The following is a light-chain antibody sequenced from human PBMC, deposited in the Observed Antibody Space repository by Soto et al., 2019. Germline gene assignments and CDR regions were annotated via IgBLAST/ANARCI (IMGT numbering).Light chain of an antibody. V-gene: IGKV1-33*01. J-gene: IGKJ1*01. CDR2: DAS. CDR3: QQYGSSGT. Sequence: DIQLTQSPSSLSASVGDRFTITCQASQDISNHLNWYQQKLGKAPNLLIYDASNLETGVPSSFSGSGSGTDFTLTISRLEPEDFAVYYCQQYGSSGTFGQGTKVDI. CDR1: QDISNH.